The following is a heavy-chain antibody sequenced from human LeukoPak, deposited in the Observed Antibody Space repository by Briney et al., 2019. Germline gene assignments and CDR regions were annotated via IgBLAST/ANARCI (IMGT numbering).Heavy chain of an antibody. Sequence: GGSLRLSCAASGFTFSSYDMHWVRQAPGKGLEWVAVISYDGSNKYYADSVKGRFTISRDNSKNTLYLQMNSLRAEDTAVYYCAKPRIPVADTGLDFWGQGTLVTVSS. CDR2: ISYDGSNK. CDR1: GFTFSSYD. J-gene: IGHJ4*02. V-gene: IGHV3-30*18. D-gene: IGHD6-19*01. CDR3: AKPRIPVADTGLDF.